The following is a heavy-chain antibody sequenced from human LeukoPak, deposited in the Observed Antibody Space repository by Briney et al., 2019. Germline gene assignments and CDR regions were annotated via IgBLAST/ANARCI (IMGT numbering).Heavy chain of an antibody. CDR2: ISSSSSYI. CDR1: GFTFSSYA. V-gene: IGHV3-21*01. D-gene: IGHD1-26*01. Sequence: PGGSLRLSCAASGFTFSSYAMSWVRQAPGKGLEWVSSISSSSSYICYADSVKGRFTISRDNAKNSLYLQMNSLRAEDTAVYYCARDPQWELEVQLDYWGQGTLVTVSS. CDR3: ARDPQWELEVQLDY. J-gene: IGHJ4*02.